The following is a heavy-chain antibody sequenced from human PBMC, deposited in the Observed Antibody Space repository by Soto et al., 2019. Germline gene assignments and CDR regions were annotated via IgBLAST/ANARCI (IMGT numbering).Heavy chain of an antibody. Sequence: SETLSLTCAVYGGSFSGYYWSWIRQPPGKGLEWIGEINHSGSTNYNPSLKSRVTISVDTSKNQFSLKLSSVTAADTAVHYCARGKARIRIQLWKTYYYYGMDVWGQGTTVTVSS. D-gene: IGHD5-18*01. V-gene: IGHV4-34*01. CDR2: INHSGST. CDR3: ARGKARIRIQLWKTYYYYGMDV. J-gene: IGHJ6*02. CDR1: GGSFSGYY.